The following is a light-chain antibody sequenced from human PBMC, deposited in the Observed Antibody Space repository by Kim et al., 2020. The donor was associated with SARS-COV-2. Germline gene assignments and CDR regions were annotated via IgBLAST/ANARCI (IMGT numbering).Light chain of an antibody. Sequence: SPGERDTLSCRASQSVNNNYLAWYQHKPGQALRLVIYGASSRGTGIPDRFSGSGSGTDFTLTISRLEPEDFAVYYCQQYGTAPRTFGQGTKVDIK. V-gene: IGKV3-20*01. CDR1: QSVNNNY. CDR3: QQYGTAPRT. J-gene: IGKJ1*01. CDR2: GAS.